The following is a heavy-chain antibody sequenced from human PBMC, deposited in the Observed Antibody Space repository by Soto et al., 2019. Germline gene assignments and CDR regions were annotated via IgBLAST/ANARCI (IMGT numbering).Heavy chain of an antibody. V-gene: IGHV4-39*01. J-gene: IGHJ4*02. D-gene: IGHD1-26*01. CDR1: GGSISSSSYY. CDR3: ARPGGSYYVDFDY. CDR2: IYYSGST. Sequence: QLQLQESGPGLVKPSETLSLTCTVSGGSISSSSYYWGWIRQPPGKGLEWIGSIYYSGSTYYNPSLKSRVTISVDTSKNQFSLKLSSVTAADTAVYYCARPGGSYYVDFDYWGQGTLVTVSS.